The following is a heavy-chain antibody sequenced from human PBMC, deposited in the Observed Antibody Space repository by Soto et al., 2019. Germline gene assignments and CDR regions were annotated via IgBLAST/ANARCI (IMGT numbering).Heavy chain of an antibody. CDR2: MNPNSGNT. CDR1: GYTFTSYD. Sequence: GASVKVSCKASGYTFTSYDINWVRQATGQGLEWMGWMNPNSGNTGYAQKFQGRVTMTRNTSISTAYMELSSLRSEDTAVYYCARGPTDYYFWSGYYPAGYMDVWGKGTTVTVSS. CDR3: ARGPTDYYFWSGYYPAGYMDV. V-gene: IGHV1-8*01. J-gene: IGHJ6*03. D-gene: IGHD3-3*01.